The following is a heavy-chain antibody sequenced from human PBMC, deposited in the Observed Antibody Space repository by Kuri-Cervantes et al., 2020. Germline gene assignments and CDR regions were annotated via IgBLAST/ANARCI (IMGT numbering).Heavy chain of an antibody. CDR1: GFTFSSYS. V-gene: IGHV3-30-3*01. CDR2: ISYDGSNK. Sequence: GGSLRLSCAASGFTFSSYSMHWVRQAPGKVLEWVAVISYDGSNKYYADSVKGRFTISRDNSRNTLYLQMNSLRAEDTSVYYCATGPVLIKQWLVPGTFGSGGMDVWGQGTTVTVSS. CDR3: ATGPVLIKQWLVPGTFGSGGMDV. J-gene: IGHJ6*02. D-gene: IGHD6-19*01.